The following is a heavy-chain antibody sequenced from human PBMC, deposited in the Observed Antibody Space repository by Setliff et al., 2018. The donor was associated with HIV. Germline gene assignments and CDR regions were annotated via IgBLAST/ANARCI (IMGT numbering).Heavy chain of an antibody. Sequence: LRLSCAASGFSFRSYAVSWVRQAPGKGLEWIGEINHRGRTRYNPSLKSRVTISVDTSKNQFSLKLSSVTAADTAVFYCARGGYSYGFGRHRAYFQYWGQGTQVTVSS. CDR1: GFSFRSYA. J-gene: IGHJ1*01. V-gene: IGHV4-34*01. D-gene: IGHD5-18*01. CDR3: ARGGYSYGFGRHRAYFQY. CDR2: INHRGRT.